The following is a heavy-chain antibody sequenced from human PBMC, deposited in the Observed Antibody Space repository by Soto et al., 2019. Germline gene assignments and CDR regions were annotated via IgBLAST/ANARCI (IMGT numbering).Heavy chain of an antibody. D-gene: IGHD5-18*01. V-gene: IGHV4-4*07. J-gene: IGHJ5*02. CDR1: GGSISSYY. CDR2: IYTSGST. CDR3: ARDWLDTWWFDP. Sequence: PSXPLSLTYTVSGGSISSYYWSWLRQPAGKGLEWIGRIYTSGSTNYNPSLKSRVTMSVDTSKNQFSLKLSSVTAADTAVYYCARDWLDTWWFDPWGQGTLVTVSS.